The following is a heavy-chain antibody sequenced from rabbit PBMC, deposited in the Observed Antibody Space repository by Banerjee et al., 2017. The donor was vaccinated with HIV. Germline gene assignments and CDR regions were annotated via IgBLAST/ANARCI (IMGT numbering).Heavy chain of an antibody. V-gene: IGHV1S47*01. J-gene: IGHJ4*01. D-gene: IGHD4-1*01. CDR3: ARAVSSGWGGFFNL. CDR2: IDTGDGRT. Sequence: QQQLEESGGGLVKPGGTLTLTCKASGFDFSYNAMCWVRQAPGKRPEWIACIDTGDGRTYYASWVNGRFTISLDNAQNTVFLQMTSLTVADTATYFCARAVSSGWGGFFNLWGPGTLVTVS. CDR1: GFDFSYNA.